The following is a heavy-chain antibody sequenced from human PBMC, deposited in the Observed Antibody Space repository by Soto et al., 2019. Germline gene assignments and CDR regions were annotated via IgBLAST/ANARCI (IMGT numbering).Heavy chain of an antibody. Sequence: QVQLQESGPGLVKPSETLSLTCTVSGGSISRYYWSWIRQPPGKGLEWLGYIYYSGSTNYNPSLKSRVTISVDPSTNQCSLKRSSVPSADTAVYYCARELFGRSVWFAPWGQGTLVTVSS. J-gene: IGHJ5*02. CDR3: ARELFGRSVWFAP. V-gene: IGHV4-59*01. D-gene: IGHD3-10*01. CDR2: IYYSGST. CDR1: GGSISRYY.